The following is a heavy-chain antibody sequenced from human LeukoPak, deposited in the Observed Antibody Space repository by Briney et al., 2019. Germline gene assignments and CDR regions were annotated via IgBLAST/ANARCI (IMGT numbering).Heavy chain of an antibody. CDR3: AAGRGDYGDYVQFDY. CDR1: GVTLPSSA. Sequence: SVKVSCKASGVTLPSSAMQWVRQARGQRLEWIGWIVVGSGNTNYAQKFQERVTITRDMSTSTAYMELSSLRSEDTAVYYCAAGRGDYGDYVQFDYWGQGTLVTVSS. D-gene: IGHD4-17*01. CDR2: IVVGSGNT. J-gene: IGHJ4*02. V-gene: IGHV1-58*02.